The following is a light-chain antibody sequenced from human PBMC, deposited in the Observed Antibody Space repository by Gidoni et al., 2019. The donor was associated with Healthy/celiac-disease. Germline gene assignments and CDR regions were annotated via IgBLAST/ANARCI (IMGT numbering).Light chain of an antibody. CDR2: AAS. J-gene: IGKJ5*01. CDR1: QSISSY. CDR3: QRSYSTPIT. Sequence: DTQTTQSPSSLSASVGDRVTITCRASQSISSYLNWYQQKPGKAPKLLIYAASSLQSGVPSRFSGSGSGTDFTLTISSLQPEDFATCSCQRSYSTPITFGRGTRLEIK. V-gene: IGKV1-39*01.